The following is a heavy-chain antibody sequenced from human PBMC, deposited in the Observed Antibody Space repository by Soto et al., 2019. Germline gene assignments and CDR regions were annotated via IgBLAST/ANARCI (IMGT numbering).Heavy chain of an antibody. CDR1: GDSVSSNSAA. D-gene: IGHD6-6*01. CDR3: VRSSIEPRIFMYPFDY. J-gene: IGHJ4*02. V-gene: IGHV6-1*01. CDR2: TFYRSKWYN. Sequence: SQTLSLTCAISGDSVSSNSAAWSWIRQSPSRGLEWLGRTFYRSKWYNDYAVSVKGRITINPDTSKNQFSLRLNSVTAADTAVYFCVRSSIEPRIFMYPFDYWGLGTLVTVSS.